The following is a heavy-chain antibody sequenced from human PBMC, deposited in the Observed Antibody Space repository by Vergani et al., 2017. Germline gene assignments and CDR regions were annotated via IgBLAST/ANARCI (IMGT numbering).Heavy chain of an antibody. CDR3: ARDPGYSSSWYLDYFDY. J-gene: IGHJ4*02. V-gene: IGHV3-30-3*01. CDR1: GFTFSSYA. Sequence: QVQLVESGGGVVQPGRSLRLSCAASGFTFSSYAMHWVRQAPGKGLEWVAVISYDGSNKYYADSVKGRFTISRDNSKNTLYLQMNSQRAEDTAVYYCARDPGYSSSWYLDYFDYWGQGTLVTVSS. CDR2: ISYDGSNK. D-gene: IGHD6-13*01.